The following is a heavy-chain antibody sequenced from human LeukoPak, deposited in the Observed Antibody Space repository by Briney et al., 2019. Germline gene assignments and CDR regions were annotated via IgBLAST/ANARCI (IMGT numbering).Heavy chain of an antibody. CDR2: ISYDGSNK. J-gene: IGHJ4*02. Sequence: PGGSLRLSCAASGFTFSSYAMHWVRQAPGKGLEWVAVISYDGSNKYYADSVKGRFTISRDNAKNSLYLQMNSLRGEDTAVYYCASEEGYWGQGTLVTVSS. V-gene: IGHV3-30*04. CDR3: ASEEGY. CDR1: GFTFSSYA.